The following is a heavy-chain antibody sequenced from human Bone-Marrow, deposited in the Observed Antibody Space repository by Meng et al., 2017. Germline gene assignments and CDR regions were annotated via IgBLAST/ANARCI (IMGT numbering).Heavy chain of an antibody. CDR3: ARDYMTTDYYYYGMDV. V-gene: IGHV3-74*01. CDR1: GFTFSSYW. Sequence: GESLKISCAASGFTFSSYWMHWVRQAPGKGLVWVSRINSDGSSTSYADSVKGRFTISRDNAKNTLYLQMNSLRAEDTAVYYCARDYMTTDYYYYGMDVWGQGTTVTVSS. CDR2: INSDGSST. J-gene: IGHJ6*02. D-gene: IGHD4-11*01.